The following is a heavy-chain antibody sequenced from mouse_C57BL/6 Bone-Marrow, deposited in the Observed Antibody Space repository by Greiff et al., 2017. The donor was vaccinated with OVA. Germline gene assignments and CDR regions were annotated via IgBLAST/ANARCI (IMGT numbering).Heavy chain of an antibody. CDR1: GYTFTSYG. CDR2: IYPRSGNT. D-gene: IGHD1-1*01. CDR3: ARAKGNYYGSSYGAMDY. Sequence: VQLQQSGAELARPGASVKLSCKASGYTFTSYGISWVKQRTGQGLEWIGEIYPRSGNTYYNEKFKGKATLTADKSSSTAYMELRSLTSEDSAVYCCARAKGNYYGSSYGAMDYWGQGTSVTVSS. J-gene: IGHJ4*01. V-gene: IGHV1-81*01.